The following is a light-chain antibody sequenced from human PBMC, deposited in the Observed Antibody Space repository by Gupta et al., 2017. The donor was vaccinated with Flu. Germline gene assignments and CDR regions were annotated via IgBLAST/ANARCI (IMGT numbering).Light chain of an antibody. J-gene: IGKJ1*01. V-gene: IGKV1-39*01. Sequence: VTQSPSSLSASIGDRVTITCRASQSTSNYINWYQQESGKAPKLLINAASSLQSGVPSRFSASGSGTFSTLTISSLQPEDSATYYGQQSRSFGQGTKVEIK. CDR2: AAS. CDR3: QQSRS. CDR1: QSTSNY.